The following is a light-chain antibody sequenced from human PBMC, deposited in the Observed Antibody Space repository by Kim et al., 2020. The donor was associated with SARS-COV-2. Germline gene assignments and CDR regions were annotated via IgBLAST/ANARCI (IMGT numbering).Light chain of an antibody. V-gene: IGLV6-57*01. Sequence: KTVNISCTRNSGSIASTNVQWDQQRPGTSPTAVIFENNQSPSGVPDRFSGSIDGSSNSASLTISGLKNEDEADSYCQSFDSNIQVFGGGTQLNVL. CDR2: ENN. CDR3: QSFDSNIQV. J-gene: IGLJ3*02. CDR1: SGSIASTN.